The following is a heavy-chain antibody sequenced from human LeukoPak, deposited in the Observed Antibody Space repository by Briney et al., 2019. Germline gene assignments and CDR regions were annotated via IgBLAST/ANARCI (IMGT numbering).Heavy chain of an antibody. V-gene: IGHV1-46*01. CDR3: ARAGSVARIDY. CDR2: INPSGGST. Sequence: ASVKVSYKASGYTFTSYYMHWVRQAPGQGLEWMGIINPSGGSTSYAQKFQGRVTMTRDTSTSTVYMELSSLRSEDTAVYYCARAGSVARIDYWGQGTLVTVSS. CDR1: GYTFTSYY. D-gene: IGHD6-19*01. J-gene: IGHJ4*02.